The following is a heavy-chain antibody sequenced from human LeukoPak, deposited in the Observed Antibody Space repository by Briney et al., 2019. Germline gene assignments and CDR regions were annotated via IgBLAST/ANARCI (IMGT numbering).Heavy chain of an antibody. J-gene: IGHJ4*02. V-gene: IGHV3-21*01. Sequence: PRGSLRLSCAASGFTFSSYSMNWVRQAPGKGLEWVSSISSSSSYIYYADSVKGRFTISRDNAKNSLYLQMNSLRAEDTAVYYCARARRGVSPNLDYWGQGTLVTVSS. CDR2: ISSSSSYI. D-gene: IGHD3-10*01. CDR3: ARARRGVSPNLDY. CDR1: GFTFSSYS.